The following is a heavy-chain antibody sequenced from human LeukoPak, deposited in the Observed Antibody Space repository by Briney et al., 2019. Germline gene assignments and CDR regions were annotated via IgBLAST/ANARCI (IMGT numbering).Heavy chain of an antibody. Sequence: SETLSLTCTASGGSISSYYWSSIRQPPGKGLEWIGYIYYSGSTNYNPSLKSRVTISVDTSKNQFSLKLSSVTAADTAVYYCARGRVVVVAAPNYYYYYMDVWGKGTTVAVSS. CDR3: ARGRVVVVAAPNYYYYYMDV. V-gene: IGHV4-59*01. CDR2: IYYSGST. J-gene: IGHJ6*03. D-gene: IGHD2-15*01. CDR1: GGSISSYY.